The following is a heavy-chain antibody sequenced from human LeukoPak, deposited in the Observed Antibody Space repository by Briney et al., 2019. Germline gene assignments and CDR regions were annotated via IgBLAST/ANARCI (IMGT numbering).Heavy chain of an antibody. D-gene: IGHD4-17*01. V-gene: IGHV3-30-3*01. CDR3: ARDFRGDYAPPAYYFDY. Sequence: PGGSLRLSCAASGFTFSSYAMPWVRQAPGKGLEWVAVISYDGSNKYYADSVKGRFTISRDNSKNTLYLQMNSLRAEDTAVYYCARDFRGDYAPPAYYFDYWGQGTLVTVSS. J-gene: IGHJ4*02. CDR1: GFTFSSYA. CDR2: ISYDGSNK.